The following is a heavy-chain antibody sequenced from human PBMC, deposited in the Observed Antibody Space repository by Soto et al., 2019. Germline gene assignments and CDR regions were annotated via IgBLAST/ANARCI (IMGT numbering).Heavy chain of an antibody. V-gene: IGHV3-30-3*01. CDR2: ISYDGSNK. CDR3: ARDPYGLYYFDY. CDR1: GFTFSSYA. J-gene: IGHJ4*02. Sequence: GGSLRLSCAASGFTFSSYAMHWVRQAPGKGLGWVAVISYDGSNKYYADSVKGRFTISRDNSKNTLYLQMNSLRAEDTAVYYCARDPYGLYYFDYWGQGTMVTVYS. D-gene: IGHD3-10*01.